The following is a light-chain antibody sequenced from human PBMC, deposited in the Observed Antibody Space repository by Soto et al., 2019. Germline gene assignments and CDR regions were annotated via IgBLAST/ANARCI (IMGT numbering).Light chain of an antibody. CDR1: SSNIGSHT. CDR2: SSN. V-gene: IGLV1-44*01. CDR3: AAWDGSLNGVV. Sequence: QSVLTQPPSASGTPGQRVTIPCSGSSSNIGSHTVNWYQQLPGTAPKLLVYSSNQRPSGVPDRFSGSKSGTSASLAISGLQSEDEADYYCAAWDGSLNGVVFGGGTKVTVL. J-gene: IGLJ2*01.